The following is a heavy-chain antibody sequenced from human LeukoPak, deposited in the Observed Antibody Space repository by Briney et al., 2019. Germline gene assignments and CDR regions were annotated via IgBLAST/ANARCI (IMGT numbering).Heavy chain of an antibody. CDR2: INYSGST. CDR1: GASISNFY. Sequence: SETLSLTCTISGASISNFYWSWIRQPPGEGLEWIGSINYSGSTNYNPSLKSRVTISIDTSKNQLSLKLISVTAADTAVYYCARDPIHKEDYNADWRGGGHV. V-gene: IGHV4-59*01. D-gene: IGHD3-16*01. J-gene: IGHJ6*01. CDR3: ARDPIHKEDYNADWRGGGHV.